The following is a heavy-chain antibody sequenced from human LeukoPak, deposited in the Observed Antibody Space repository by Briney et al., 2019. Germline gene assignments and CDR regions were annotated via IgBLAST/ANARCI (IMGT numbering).Heavy chain of an antibody. J-gene: IGHJ4*02. CDR3: ARGLTGSTPYYFDY. D-gene: IGHD2-2*01. CDR1: GFTFSTYW. Sequence: PGGSLRLSCAASGFTFSTYWMHWVRQAPGKGLVWVSRISSDGSITSQADSAKGRFTISRDNAKNTLYLQMNSLRAEDTAVYLCARGLTGSTPYYFDYWGQGTLVTVPS. CDR2: ISSDGSIT. V-gene: IGHV3-74*01.